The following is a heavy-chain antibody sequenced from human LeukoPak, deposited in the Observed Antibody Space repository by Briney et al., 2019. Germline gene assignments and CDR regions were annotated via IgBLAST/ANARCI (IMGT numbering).Heavy chain of an antibody. Sequence: GGSLRLSCSDSGFTFSGSVIHWVRQASGKGLEWVGRIRSKANNYATAYAASVKGRFTISRDDSKNTAFLQMNSLKTEDTAVYFCTTELFDYWGQGTLVTVSS. CDR2: IRSKANNYAT. D-gene: IGHD1-1*01. CDR3: TTELFDY. CDR1: GFTFSGSV. J-gene: IGHJ4*02. V-gene: IGHV3-73*01.